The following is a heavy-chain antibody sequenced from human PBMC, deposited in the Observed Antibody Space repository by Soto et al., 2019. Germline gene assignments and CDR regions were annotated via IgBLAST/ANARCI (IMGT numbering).Heavy chain of an antibody. V-gene: IGHV4-39*01. D-gene: IGHD4-17*01. CDR1: GGSVTNSSYY. CDR2: VYYRGRS. CDR3: VSQRTTVPTQAYFDY. J-gene: IGHJ4*02. Sequence: SETLSLTCTVSGGSVTNSSYYWGWIRQSPGKGLEWIGSVYYRGRSYSKSSVKSRVTISVDTSKNRFSLSLNSVTASDTAVYFCVSQRTTVPTQAYFDYWDPGALVTVSS.